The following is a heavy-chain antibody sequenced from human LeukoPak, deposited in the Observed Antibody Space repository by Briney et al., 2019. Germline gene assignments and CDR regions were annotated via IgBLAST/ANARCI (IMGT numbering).Heavy chain of an antibody. D-gene: IGHD6-13*01. CDR3: ARGGSRGSSPPSTRWYMDV. CDR2: IIPIFGTA. J-gene: IGHJ6*03. V-gene: IGHV1-69*05. Sequence: SVKVSCKASGYTFTSYGISWVRQAPGQGLEWMGGIIPIFGTANYAQKFQGRVTITTDESTSTAYMELSSLRSEDTAVYYCARGGSRGSSPPSTRWYMDVWGKGTTVTVSS. CDR1: GYTFTSYG.